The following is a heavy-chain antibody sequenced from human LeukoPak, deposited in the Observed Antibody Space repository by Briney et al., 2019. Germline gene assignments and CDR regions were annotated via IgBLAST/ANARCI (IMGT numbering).Heavy chain of an antibody. V-gene: IGHV3-23*01. D-gene: IGHD5-18*01. CDR1: GFTSSNYA. CDR2: ISGSGGST. CDR3: AKGAYSYGSSSPYYFDY. Sequence: GGSLRLSCAASGFTSSNYAMSWDRQAPGKGLEWVSAISGSGGSTYYADSVKGRFTISRDNSKNTLYLQMNSLRAEDTAVYYCAKGAYSYGSSSPYYFDYWGQGTLVTVSS. J-gene: IGHJ4*02.